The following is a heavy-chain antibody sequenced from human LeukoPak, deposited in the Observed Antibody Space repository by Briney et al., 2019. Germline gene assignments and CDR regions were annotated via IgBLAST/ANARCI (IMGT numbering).Heavy chain of an antibody. Sequence: GGSLRLSCTASGFTFSNFWMSWVRQAPGKGREGVANINKDESVRYYVDSVKGRFTISRDNAKESLYLQMNSLRAEDTAVYYCARDGSSFDYWGQGALVTVSS. V-gene: IGHV3-7*01. CDR2: INKDESVR. CDR1: GFTFSNFW. CDR3: ARDGSSFDY. J-gene: IGHJ4*02. D-gene: IGHD1-1*01.